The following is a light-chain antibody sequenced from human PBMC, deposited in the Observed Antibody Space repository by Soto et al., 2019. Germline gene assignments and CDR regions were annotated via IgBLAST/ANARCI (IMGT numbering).Light chain of an antibody. CDR1: SGDVGGYYY. Sequence: HSVLTQPASVSGCPGQSITISGTGTSGDVGGYYYVSWYQQLPGKAPKLMISEVSNRPSGVSNRFSGSKSGNTASLTISGLQAEDEADYYCSSYTAGGTIFGTGTKVTVL. J-gene: IGLJ1*01. CDR2: EVS. V-gene: IGLV2-14*01. CDR3: SSYTAGGTI.